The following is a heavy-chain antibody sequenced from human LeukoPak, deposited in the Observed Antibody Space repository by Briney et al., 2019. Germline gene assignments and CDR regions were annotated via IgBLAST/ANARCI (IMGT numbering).Heavy chain of an antibody. CDR3: ARDRYYYDSNHYFDY. D-gene: IGHD3-22*01. V-gene: IGHV1-46*01. CDR2: INPSGGST. CDR1: GYTFTSYY. J-gene: IGHJ4*02. Sequence: ASVKVPCKASGYTFTSYYMHWVRQAPGQGLEWMGIINPSGGSTSYAQKFQGRVTMTRDTSTSTVYMELSSLRSEDTAVYYCARDRYYYDSNHYFDYWGQGTLVTVSS.